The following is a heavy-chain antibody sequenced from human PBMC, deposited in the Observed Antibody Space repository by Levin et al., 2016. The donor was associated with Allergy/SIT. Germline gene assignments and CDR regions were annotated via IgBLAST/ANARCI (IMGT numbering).Heavy chain of an antibody. J-gene: IGHJ6*02. D-gene: IGHD4-17*01. Sequence: SETLSLTCTVSGGSISSYYWSWIRQPPGKGLEWIGYIYYSGSTNYNPSLKSRVTISVDTSKNQFSLKLSSVTAADTAVYYCARGDYGSNYYYGMDVWGQGTTVTVSS. V-gene: IGHV4-59*08. CDR3: ARGDYGSNYYYGMDV. CDR2: IYYSGST. CDR1: GGSISSYY.